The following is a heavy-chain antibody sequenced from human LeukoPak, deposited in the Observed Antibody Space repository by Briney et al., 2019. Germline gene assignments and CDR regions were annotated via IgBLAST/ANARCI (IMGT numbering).Heavy chain of an antibody. CDR1: GGSISSSSYY. CDR3: ARGGIAAAPFDY. Sequence: TSETLSLTCTVSGGSISSSSYYWSWIRQPAGKGLEWIGRIYTSGSTNYNPSLKSRVTMSVDTSKNQFSLKLSSVTAADTAVYYCARGGIAAAPFDYWGQGTLVTVSS. V-gene: IGHV4-61*02. J-gene: IGHJ4*02. D-gene: IGHD6-13*01. CDR2: IYTSGST.